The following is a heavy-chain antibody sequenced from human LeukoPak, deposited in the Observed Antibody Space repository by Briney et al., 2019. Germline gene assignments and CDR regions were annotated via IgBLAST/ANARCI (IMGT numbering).Heavy chain of an antibody. D-gene: IGHD2-2*02. Sequence: GRSLRLSCAASEFSFSDYAMNWVRQAPGKGLEWVAVIWYDGSTKYYADSVKGRFTISTDNSKKMLYLHMNRLRVEDTAVYYCVRDRYTFGSCWFDSWGQGTQVTVSS. CDR3: VRDRYTFGSCWFDS. J-gene: IGHJ5*01. CDR2: IWYDGSTK. CDR1: EFSFSDYA. V-gene: IGHV3-33*01.